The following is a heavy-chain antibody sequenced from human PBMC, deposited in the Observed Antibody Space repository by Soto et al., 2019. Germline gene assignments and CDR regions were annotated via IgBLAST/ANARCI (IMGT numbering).Heavy chain of an antibody. CDR1: GYTFASCG. J-gene: IGHJ5*02. V-gene: IGHV1-18*01. CDR3: ARDRGPSSGYYPYWFDP. Sequence: ASVEVSCKASGYTFASCGSRWVRQAPGQGLEWMGWINVYNGNTKYAQKFQGRVTITADESTSTAYMELSSLRSEDTAVYYCARDRGPSSGYYPYWFDPWGQGTLVTVSS. CDR2: INVYNGNT. D-gene: IGHD3-22*01.